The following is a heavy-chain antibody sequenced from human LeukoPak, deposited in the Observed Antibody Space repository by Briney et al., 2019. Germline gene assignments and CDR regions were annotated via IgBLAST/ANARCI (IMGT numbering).Heavy chain of an antibody. CDR3: ARDKLLRYRAFDI. J-gene: IGHJ3*02. CDR2: INPSGGST. Sequence: ASVKVSCKASGYTFTSYYMHWVRQAPGQGLEWMGVINPSGGSTSYAQKFQGRVTMTRDTSTSTVYMELSSLRSEDTAVYYCARDKLLRYRAFDIWGQGTMVTVSA. CDR1: GYTFTSYY. V-gene: IGHV1-46*01. D-gene: IGHD3-9*01.